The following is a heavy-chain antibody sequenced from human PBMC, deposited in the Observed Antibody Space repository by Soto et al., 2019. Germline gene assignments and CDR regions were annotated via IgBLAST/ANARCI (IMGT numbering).Heavy chain of an antibody. Sequence: SETLSLTCAVYGGSFSGYYWSWIRQPPGKGLEWIGEINHSGSTNYKPSLKSRVTISVDTSKNQFSLKLSSVTAADTAVYSCARGTVAGYDAFDIWGQGTMVTVSS. J-gene: IGHJ3*02. V-gene: IGHV4-34*01. D-gene: IGHD6-19*01. CDR2: INHSGST. CDR1: GGSFSGYY. CDR3: ARGTVAGYDAFDI.